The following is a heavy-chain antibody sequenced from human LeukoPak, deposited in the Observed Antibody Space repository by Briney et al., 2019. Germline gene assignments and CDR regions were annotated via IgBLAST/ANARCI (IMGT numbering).Heavy chain of an antibody. D-gene: IGHD6-13*01. CDR2: ISGSGGST. CDR1: GFTFSSYG. J-gene: IGHJ6*03. V-gene: IGHV3-23*01. Sequence: PGGSLRLSCAASGFTFSSYGMRWVRQAPGKGLEWVSAISGSGGSTYYADSVKGRFTISRDNAKNSLYLQMNSLRAEDTAVYYCAREGAIAAAGTGDYYYYYYMDVWGKGTTVTVSS. CDR3: AREGAIAAAGTGDYYYYYYMDV.